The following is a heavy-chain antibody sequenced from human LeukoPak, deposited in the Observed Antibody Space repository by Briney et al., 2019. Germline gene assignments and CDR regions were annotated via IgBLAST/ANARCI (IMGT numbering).Heavy chain of an antibody. V-gene: IGHV4-38-2*02. CDR1: GYSISSGYY. D-gene: IGHD6-13*01. Sequence: SETLSLTCTVSGYSISSGYYWGWIRQPPGKGLEWIGSIYHSGSTYYNPSLKSRVTISVDTSKNQFSLKLSSVTAADTAVYYCARDGGSSWFLPLGYFDYWGQGTLVTVSS. CDR3: ARDGGSSWFLPLGYFDY. J-gene: IGHJ4*02. CDR2: IYHSGST.